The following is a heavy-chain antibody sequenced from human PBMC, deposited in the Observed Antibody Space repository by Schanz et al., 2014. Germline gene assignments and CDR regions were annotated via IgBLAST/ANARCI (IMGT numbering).Heavy chain of an antibody. J-gene: IGHJ4*02. CDR1: GGSMSSFY. D-gene: IGHD3-22*01. CDR3: ATWRGDDSGGHGQFDY. Sequence: QVQLQESGPGLVKPSETLSLTCTVSGGSMSSFYWNWIRQPAGKGLEWIGRISTSGSANYNPSLRSRFSMSIGTSKPHFSLRLSSLTAADTAVYYCATWRGDDSGGHGQFDYWGQGALVTVSS. V-gene: IGHV4-4*07. CDR2: ISTSGSA.